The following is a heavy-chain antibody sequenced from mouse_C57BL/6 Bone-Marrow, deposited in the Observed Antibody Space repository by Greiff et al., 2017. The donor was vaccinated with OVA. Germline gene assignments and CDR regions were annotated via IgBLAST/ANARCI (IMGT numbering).Heavy chain of an antibody. CDR3: AGTTLITTRSVRYAMDY. V-gene: IGHV1-55*01. CDR1: GYTFTSYW. D-gene: IGHD2-4*01. J-gene: IGHJ4*01. CDR2: IYPGSGST. Sequence: VQLQQPGAELVKPGASVKMSCKASGYTFTSYWITWVKQRPGQGLEWIGDIYPGSGSTNYNEKFKSKATLTVDTSSSTAYMQLSSLTSEDTAVXYCAGTTLITTRSVRYAMDYWGQGTSVTVSS.